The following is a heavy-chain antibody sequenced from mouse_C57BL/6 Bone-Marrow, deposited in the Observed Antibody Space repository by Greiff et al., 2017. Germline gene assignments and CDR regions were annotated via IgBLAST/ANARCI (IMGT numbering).Heavy chain of an antibody. CDR1: GYAFTNYL. Sequence: VQLQQSGAELVRPGTSVKVSCKASGYAFTNYLIEWVKQRPGQGLEWIGVINPGSGGTNYNEKFKGKATLTADKSSSTAYMQLSSLTSEDAAVYVGASGDGNWWVGWFAYWGQGTVVTVSA. V-gene: IGHV1-54*01. CDR3: ASGDGNWWVGWFAY. CDR2: INPGSGGT. D-gene: IGHD2-1*01. J-gene: IGHJ3*01.